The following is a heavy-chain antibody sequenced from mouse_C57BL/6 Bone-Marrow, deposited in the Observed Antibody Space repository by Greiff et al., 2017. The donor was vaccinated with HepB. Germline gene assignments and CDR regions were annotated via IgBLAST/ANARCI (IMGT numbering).Heavy chain of an antibody. CDR2: ISYDGSN. Sequence: EVKLQESGPGLVKPSQSLSLTCSVTGYSITSGYYWNWIRQFPGNKLEWMGYISYDGSNNYNPSLKNRISITRDTSKNQFFLKLNSVTTEDTATYYCARNYRFAYWGQGTLVTVSA. V-gene: IGHV3-6*01. D-gene: IGHD2-1*01. J-gene: IGHJ3*01. CDR1: GYSITSGYY. CDR3: ARNYRFAY.